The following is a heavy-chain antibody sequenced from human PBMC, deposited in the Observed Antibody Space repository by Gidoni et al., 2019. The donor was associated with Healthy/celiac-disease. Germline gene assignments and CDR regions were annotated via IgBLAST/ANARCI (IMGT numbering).Heavy chain of an antibody. V-gene: IGHV4-39*02. CDR3: AREDSSGPPNY. Sequence: QLQLQESGPGLVKPSEPLSLTCTVSGGSISSSSYYWGWIRQPPGKGREWIGSIYYSGSTSYNPSLKSRVTISVDTSKNQFSLKLSSVTAADTAVYYCAREDSSGPPNYWGQGTLVTVSS. D-gene: IGHD3-22*01. CDR1: GGSISSSSYY. CDR2: IYYSGST. J-gene: IGHJ4*02.